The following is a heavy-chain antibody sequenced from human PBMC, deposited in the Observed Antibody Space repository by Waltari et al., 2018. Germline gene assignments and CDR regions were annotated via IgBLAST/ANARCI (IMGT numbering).Heavy chain of an antibody. CDR3: AKGSGYIQDY. V-gene: IGHV3-66*01. CDR2: ISPTGDT. Sequence: EVQLVESGGGLVQPGGSLRLSCEASGFAVSSSFMTWVRQAPGKGLEFVSIISPTGDTHYADSVRGRSVISRDTPKNTLFLQMNSVRPEDTAVYYCAKGSGYIQDYWGQGILVTVSS. D-gene: IGHD3-3*01. CDR1: GFAVSSSF. J-gene: IGHJ4*02.